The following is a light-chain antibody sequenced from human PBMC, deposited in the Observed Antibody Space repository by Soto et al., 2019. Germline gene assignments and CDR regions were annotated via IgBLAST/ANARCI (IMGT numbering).Light chain of an antibody. V-gene: IGKV3-11*01. Sequence: EVVFTQSPVTLSLSPVERATLSFMASQSFRGLLAWYQQKPCQAPRLLIYDAYNRATGIPPRFSGSGSGTDFTLTISSLEPEDSAVYYCQQRHMWPITFGQGTRLEIK. CDR1: QSFRGL. J-gene: IGKJ5*01. CDR2: DAY. CDR3: QQRHMWPIT.